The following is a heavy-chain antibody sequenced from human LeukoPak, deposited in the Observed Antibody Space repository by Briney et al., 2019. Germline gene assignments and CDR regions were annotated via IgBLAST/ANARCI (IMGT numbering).Heavy chain of an antibody. Sequence: PSETLSLTCTVSGGSISSSSYYWGWIRQPPGKGLEWIGYIYYSGSTNYNPSLKSRVTISVDTSKNQFSLKLSSVTAADTAVYYCARDHVNYYGSGSSFDYWGQGTLVTVSS. V-gene: IGHV4-61*01. J-gene: IGHJ4*02. CDR2: IYYSGST. CDR1: GGSISSSSYY. CDR3: ARDHVNYYGSGSSFDY. D-gene: IGHD3-10*01.